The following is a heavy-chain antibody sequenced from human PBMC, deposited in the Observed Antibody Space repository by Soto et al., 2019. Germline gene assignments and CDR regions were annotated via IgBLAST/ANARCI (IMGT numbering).Heavy chain of an antibody. Sequence: EVQVLESGGGLVQPGGSLRLSCAATGFTFSDFAMSWVRQAPGKGLEWVSRIYGGGNGPHYADSVKGRVTISRDNSKNTLYLQMNSLRAEDTAVYYCAKMEGIYPCAYSFDYWGQGTLVTVSS. CDR1: GFTFSDFA. CDR3: AKMEGIYPCAYSFDY. V-gene: IGHV3-23*01. D-gene: IGHD3-16*02. CDR2: IYGGGNGP. J-gene: IGHJ4*02.